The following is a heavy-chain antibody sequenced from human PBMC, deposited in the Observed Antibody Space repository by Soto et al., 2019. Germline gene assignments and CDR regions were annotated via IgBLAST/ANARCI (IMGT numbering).Heavy chain of an antibody. V-gene: IGHV1-18*01. Sequence: QVHLVQSGAEVKKPGASVKVSCKGSGYAFTTYGTTWVRQAPGQGLEWMGWISAHNGNTNYAQKLQGRVTVTRDTSTSTAYMEQWSLRSYDAAVYYCARGRYGDYGGEGALVTVSS. J-gene: IGHJ4*02. CDR1: GYAFTTYG. CDR2: ISAHNGNT. CDR3: ARGRYGDY. D-gene: IGHD1-1*01.